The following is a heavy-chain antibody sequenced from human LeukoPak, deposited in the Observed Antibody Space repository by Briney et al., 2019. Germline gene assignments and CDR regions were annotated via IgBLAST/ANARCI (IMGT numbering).Heavy chain of an antibody. V-gene: IGHV3-30*02. Sequence: VWSLRLSFTSSGFTFSNYAIHWLRQAAGKGLDGVALIHYDKSSQYYADSVKGRFTISRDNSKNTLSLQMDSLRPEDTAVYYCVKDPQMYSGSFSYYLDYWGQGTLVTVSS. CDR1: GFTFSNYA. CDR3: VKDPQMYSGSFSYYLDY. CDR2: IHYDKSSQ. J-gene: IGHJ4*02. D-gene: IGHD1-26*01.